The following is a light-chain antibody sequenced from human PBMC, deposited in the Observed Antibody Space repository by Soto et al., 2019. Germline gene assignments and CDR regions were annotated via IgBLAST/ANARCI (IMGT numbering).Light chain of an antibody. Sequence: EIVLTQSPATLSLSPGERATLSCRASQSVYNYLGWYQQKPGQAPRLLIYDTFNRAPGIPARFSGSGSGTDFTLTISSLEPEDFAVYYCQHRSSWPLTFGGGTKVEIK. CDR3: QHRSSWPLT. CDR2: DTF. CDR1: QSVYNY. V-gene: IGKV3-11*01. J-gene: IGKJ4*01.